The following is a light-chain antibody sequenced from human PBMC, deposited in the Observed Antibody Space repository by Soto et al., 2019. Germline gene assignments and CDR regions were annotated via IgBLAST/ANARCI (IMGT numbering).Light chain of an antibody. Sequence: EIVLTQSPGTLSLSPGERATLSCRASQTVTSNYLAWYQRKPGQAPRLLIYGASSRATDIPDRFSGSGSGTDFTLTITRLEPEDFAVYFCQQYAGSPSTF. CDR2: GAS. V-gene: IGKV3-20*01. J-gene: IGKJ1*01. CDR1: QTVTSNY. CDR3: QQYAGSPST.